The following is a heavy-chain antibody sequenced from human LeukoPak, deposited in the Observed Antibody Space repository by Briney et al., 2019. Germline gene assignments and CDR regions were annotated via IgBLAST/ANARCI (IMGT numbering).Heavy chain of an antibody. V-gene: IGHV4-34*01. CDR3: ARHSYYSESSGAHYYFEY. J-gene: IGHJ4*02. D-gene: IGHD3-22*01. CDR2: INHSGST. CDR1: GGSFSGYY. Sequence: SETLSLTCAVYGGSFSGYYWSWIRQPPGKGLEWIGEINHSGSTNYNPSLKSRVTISVDTSKNNFSLRLTSVTAADTALYYCARHSYYSESSGAHYYFEYWGQGTLVTVSS.